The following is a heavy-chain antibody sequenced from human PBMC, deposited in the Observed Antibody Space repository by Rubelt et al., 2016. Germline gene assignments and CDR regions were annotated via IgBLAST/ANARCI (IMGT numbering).Heavy chain of an antibody. CDR2: ISAYNGNT. D-gene: IGHD2-15*01. Sequence: QVQLVQSGAEVKKPGASVKVSCKASGYTFTSYGISWVRQAPGQGLEWMGWISAYNGNTNYAQKLQGRVPFTTDTSTSTAYMELRSLSSDDTAVYYCARDRGGYYFDYWGQGTLVTVSS. J-gene: IGHJ4*02. CDR1: GYTFTSYG. V-gene: IGHV1-18*01. CDR3: ARDRGGYYFDY.